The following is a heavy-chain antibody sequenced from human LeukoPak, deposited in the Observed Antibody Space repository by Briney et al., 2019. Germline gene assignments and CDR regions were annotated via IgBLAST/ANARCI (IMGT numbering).Heavy chain of an antibody. J-gene: IGHJ4*02. CDR3: ARVVKVGRGGYTYYFDY. V-gene: IGHV4-31*03. CDR1: GGSISRGGYY. Sequence: PSQTLSLTCTVSGGSISRGGYYWSWIRQHPGKGLEWIGYIYYSGSTYYHPSLKSRVTISVDTSKNQFSLKLSSVTAADTAVYYCARVVKVGRGGYTYYFDYWGQGTLVTVSS. CDR2: IYYSGST. D-gene: IGHD5-24*01.